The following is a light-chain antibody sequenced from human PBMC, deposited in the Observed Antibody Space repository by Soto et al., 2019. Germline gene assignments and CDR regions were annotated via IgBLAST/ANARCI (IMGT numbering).Light chain of an antibody. J-gene: IGLJ1*01. V-gene: IGLV1-51*01. CDR1: SSNIGGNS. CDR2: DDD. Sequence: QSVLTQPPSVSAAPGQRVTISCSGSSSNIGGNSVSWYQQLPGTAPKLLIYDDDKRPSGIPDRFSGSKSGTSATLGITGFQTGDEADYYCGSWDSSLSDYVFGNGTKVT. CDR3: GSWDSSLSDYV.